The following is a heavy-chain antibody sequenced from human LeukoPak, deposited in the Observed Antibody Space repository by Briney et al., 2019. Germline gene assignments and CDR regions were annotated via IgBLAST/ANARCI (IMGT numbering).Heavy chain of an antibody. CDR2: INHSGST. CDR1: GGSFSGYY. CDR3: ARGWRYYGSGSYCSFDP. Sequence: SETLSLTCAVYGGSFSGYYWSWIRQPPGKGLEWIGEINHSGSTNYNPSLKSRVTISVDTSKNQFSLKLSSVTAADTAVYYCARGWRYYGSGSYCSFDPWGQGTLVTVSS. V-gene: IGHV4-34*01. D-gene: IGHD3-10*01. J-gene: IGHJ5*02.